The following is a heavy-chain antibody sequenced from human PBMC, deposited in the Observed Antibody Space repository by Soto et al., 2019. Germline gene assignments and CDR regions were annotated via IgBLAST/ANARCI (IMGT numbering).Heavy chain of an antibody. CDR2: IWNGGNT. CDR3: ARDSFIGV. Sequence: EVQLGESGGGLVQPGGSLRLSCTASGFTVSSRYMNWVRQAPGKGLEWVSIIWNGGNTYYAESVKGRFIISRDNSKNTLYLKMNSLRVEDTAVYYCARDSFIGVWGKGTTVTVSS. V-gene: IGHV3-66*01. J-gene: IGHJ6*04. CDR1: GFTVSSRY. D-gene: IGHD3-16*02.